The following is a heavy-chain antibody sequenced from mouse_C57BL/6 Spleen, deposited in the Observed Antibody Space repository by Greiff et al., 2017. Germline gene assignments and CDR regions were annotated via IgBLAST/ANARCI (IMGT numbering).Heavy chain of an antibody. CDR2: IDPSDSYT. CDR1: GYTFTSYW. CDR3: ATGTTVVAHWYFDV. Sequence: VQLQQPGAELVKPGASVKLSCKASGYTFTSYWMQWVKQRPGQGLEWIGEIDPSDSYTNYNQKFKGKATLTVDTSSSTAYMQLSSLTSEDSAVYYCATGTTVVAHWYFDVWGTGTTVTVSS. V-gene: IGHV1-50*01. D-gene: IGHD1-1*01. J-gene: IGHJ1*03.